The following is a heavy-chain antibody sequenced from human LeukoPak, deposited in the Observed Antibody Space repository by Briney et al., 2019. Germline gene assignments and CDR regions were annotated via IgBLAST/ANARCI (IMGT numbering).Heavy chain of an antibody. CDR1: GYTFTSYD. D-gene: IGHD7-27*01. V-gene: IGHV1-8*01. J-gene: IGHJ4*02. Sequence: ASVKVSCKASGYTFTSYDFNWVRQATGQRPEWMGWVSPNSGDTGYAQKFQDRVTMTRNTSISTAYMELSSLRSDDTAVYYCARGPPNWGYDYWGPGTLVTVSS. CDR2: VSPNSGDT. CDR3: ARGPPNWGYDY.